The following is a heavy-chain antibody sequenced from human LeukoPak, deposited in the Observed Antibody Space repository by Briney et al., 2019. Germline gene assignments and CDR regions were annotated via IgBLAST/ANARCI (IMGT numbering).Heavy chain of an antibody. Sequence: GGSLRLSCAASGFTFSSYAMSWVRQAPGKGLEWVSGISGSGGNTYYVDSVKGRFTISRDNSKNKFYLQMNSLRAEDTAVCYCVKAAGIIGTTYFDYWGQGTLVTVSS. V-gene: IGHV3-23*01. J-gene: IGHJ4*02. CDR3: VKAAGIIGTTYFDY. CDR1: GFTFSSYA. D-gene: IGHD1-20*01. CDR2: ISGSGGNT.